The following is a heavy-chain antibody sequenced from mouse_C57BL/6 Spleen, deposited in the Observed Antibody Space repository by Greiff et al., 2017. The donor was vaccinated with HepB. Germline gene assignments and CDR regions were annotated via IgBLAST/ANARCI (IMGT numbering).Heavy chain of an antibody. CDR1: GYTFTSYW. J-gene: IGHJ2*01. Sequence: QVQLQQSGAELVKPGASVKLSCKASGYTFTSYWMQWVKQRPGQGLEWIGEIDPSDSYTNYNQKFKGKATLTVDTSSSTAYMQLSSLTSEDSAVYYCARGIYGNYFDYWGQGTTLTVSS. CDR3: ARGIYGNYFDY. CDR2: IDPSDSYT. V-gene: IGHV1-50*01. D-gene: IGHD2-1*01.